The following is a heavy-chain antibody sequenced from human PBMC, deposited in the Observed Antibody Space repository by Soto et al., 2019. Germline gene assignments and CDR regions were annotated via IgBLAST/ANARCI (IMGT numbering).Heavy chain of an antibody. CDR2: ISYDGSNK. D-gene: IGHD2-21*02. V-gene: IGHV3-30*18. CDR3: AKDTFNCGGDCYSFDY. Sequence: GGSLRLSCAASGFTFSSYGMHWVRQAPGKGLEWVAVISYDGSNKYYADSVKGRFTISRDNSKNTLYLQMNSLRAEDTAVYYCAKDTFNCGGDCYSFDYWGQGTLVTVSS. J-gene: IGHJ4*02. CDR1: GFTFSSYG.